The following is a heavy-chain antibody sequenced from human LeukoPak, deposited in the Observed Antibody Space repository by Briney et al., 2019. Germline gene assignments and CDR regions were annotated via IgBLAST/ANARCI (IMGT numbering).Heavy chain of an antibody. V-gene: IGHV3-11*05. CDR3: ARARGRSSHHDY. CDR1: GFTFSDYY. CDR2: ISSSSSYT. D-gene: IGHD6-13*01. J-gene: IGHJ4*02. Sequence: GGSLRLSCAASGFTFSDYYMSWIRQAPGKGLEWVSYISSSSSYTNYADSVKGRFTIPRDNAKNSLYLQMNSLRAEDTAVYYCARARGRSSHHDYWGQGTLVTVSS.